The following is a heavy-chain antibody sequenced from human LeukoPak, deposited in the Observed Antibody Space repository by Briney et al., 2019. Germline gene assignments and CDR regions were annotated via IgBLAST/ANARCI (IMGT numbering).Heavy chain of an antibody. Sequence: ASVKVSCKASGGTFSNYAISWVRQAPGQGLEWMGGIIPMFATANYAQKFQGRVTITTDESTSTAYMELSSLRSEDTAVYYCARGSNSSGWYSYYYYYMDVWGKGTTVTVSS. D-gene: IGHD6-19*01. CDR1: GGTFSNYA. V-gene: IGHV1-69*05. CDR3: ARGSNSSGWYSYYYYYMDV. J-gene: IGHJ6*03. CDR2: IIPMFATA.